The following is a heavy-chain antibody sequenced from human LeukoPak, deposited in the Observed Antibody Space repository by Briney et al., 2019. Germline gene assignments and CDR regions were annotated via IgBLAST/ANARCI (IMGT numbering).Heavy chain of an antibody. D-gene: IGHD3-3*02. CDR1: GFTFSDAW. Sequence: GGSLRLSCAASGFTFSDAWLTWVRQAPGKGLEWVGLIKTKADGGTTDYAVPVKGRFTISRDDSKNTLYLQMNSLKTEDTAVYFCTTTLLVRGQGTLVTVSS. CDR2: IKTKADGGTT. V-gene: IGHV3-15*01. J-gene: IGHJ4*02. CDR3: TTTLLV.